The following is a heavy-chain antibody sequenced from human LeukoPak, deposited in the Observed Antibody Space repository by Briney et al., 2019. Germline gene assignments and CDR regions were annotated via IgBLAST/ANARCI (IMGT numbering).Heavy chain of an antibody. CDR2: IYHTGTT. Sequence: SETLSLTCSVSGYSISSGYYWGWIRQAPGKGLEWVGTIYHTGTTYCNPFLKSRVTISVHTSTNQFSLRLNSVTAADTAVYYCASPAAMSYYYMDVWGKGTTVTVSS. V-gene: IGHV4-38-2*02. CDR1: GYSISSGYY. D-gene: IGHD2-2*01. CDR3: ASPAAMSYYYMDV. J-gene: IGHJ6*03.